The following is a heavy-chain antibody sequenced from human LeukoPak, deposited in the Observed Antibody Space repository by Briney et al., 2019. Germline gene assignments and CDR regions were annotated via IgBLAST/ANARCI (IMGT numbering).Heavy chain of an antibody. D-gene: IGHD3-22*01. CDR2: ISAYNGNT. V-gene: IGHV1-18*01. J-gene: IGHJ3*02. Sequence: ASVKVSCKASGYTFTSYGISWVRQAPGQGLEWMGWISAYNGNTNYAQKLQGRLTITADKSTSTAYMELSSLRSDDTAVYYCAREGFYYDSSGYAAFDIWGQGTMVTVSS. CDR3: AREGFYYDSSGYAAFDI. CDR1: GYTFTSYG.